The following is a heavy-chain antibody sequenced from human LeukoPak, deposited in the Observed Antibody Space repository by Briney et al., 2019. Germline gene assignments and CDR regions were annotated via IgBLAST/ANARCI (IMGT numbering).Heavy chain of an antibody. D-gene: IGHD1-1*01. V-gene: IGHV3-33*08. J-gene: IGHJ2*01. CDR3: ARELISTTWRGNRSYFDL. CDR2: ICYDGSNK. Sequence: GGPLNFSCAPSGFTFSGYGIHWVRQAPGKGLEWGAVICYDGSNKYYADSVKGRFTISRDNSKNTLYLQMNSLRAEDTAVYYCARELISTTWRGNRSYFDLWGRGTLVTVSS. CDR1: GFTFSGYG.